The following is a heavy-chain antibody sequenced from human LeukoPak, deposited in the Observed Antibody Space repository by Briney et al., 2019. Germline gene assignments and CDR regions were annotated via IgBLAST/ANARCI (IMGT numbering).Heavy chain of an antibody. D-gene: IGHD2/OR15-2a*01. Sequence: GRSLRLSCAASGFTFSSCGMHWVRQAPGKGLEWVAVIWYDGSNKYYADSVKGRFTISRDNSKNTLYLQMNSLRAEDTAVYYCARDHGATLAREYYFDYWGQGTLVTVSS. CDR3: ARDHGATLAREYYFDY. J-gene: IGHJ4*02. V-gene: IGHV3-33*01. CDR2: IWYDGSNK. CDR1: GFTFSSCG.